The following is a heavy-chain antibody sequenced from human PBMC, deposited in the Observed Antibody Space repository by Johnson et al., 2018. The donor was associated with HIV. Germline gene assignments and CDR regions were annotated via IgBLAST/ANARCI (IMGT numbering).Heavy chain of an antibody. CDR1: GFTFSRYW. Sequence: QVQLVESGGGLVQPGGSLRLSCAASGFTFSRYWMSWVRQAPGKGLEWVAVIWYDGSNKYYADSVKGRFTISRDNSKNTLYLQMNSLRAEDTAVYYCAKDSATDPFDIWGQGTMVTVYS. V-gene: IGHV3-33*06. CDR3: AKDSATDPFDI. D-gene: IGHD6-25*01. CDR2: IWYDGSNK. J-gene: IGHJ3*02.